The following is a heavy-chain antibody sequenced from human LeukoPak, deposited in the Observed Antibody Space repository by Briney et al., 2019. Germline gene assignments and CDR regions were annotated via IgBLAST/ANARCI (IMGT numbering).Heavy chain of an antibody. D-gene: IGHD3-3*01. Sequence: SETLSLTCAVYGRSFSGYYWSWIRRPPGKGLEWIGEINHSGSTNYNPSLKSRVTISVDTSKNQFSLKLSSVTAADTAVYYCAGTYYDFWSSPYYFDYWGQGTLVTVSS. CDR3: AGTYYDFWSSPYYFDY. V-gene: IGHV4-34*01. CDR1: GRSFSGYY. CDR2: INHSGST. J-gene: IGHJ4*02.